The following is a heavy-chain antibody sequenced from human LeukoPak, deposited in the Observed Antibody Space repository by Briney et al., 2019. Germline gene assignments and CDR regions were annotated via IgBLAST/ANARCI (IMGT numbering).Heavy chain of an antibody. CDR2: ISYGGSNK. CDR3: ASDKRLDS. J-gene: IGHJ5*01. V-gene: IGHV3-30*04. CDR1: GFTFSSYA. Sequence: GGSLRLSCAASGFTFSSYAMHWVRQAPGKGLEWVAVISYGGSNKYYADSVKGRFTISRDNSKNTLYLRMNSLRAEDTAVYYCASDKRLDSWGQGTLVTVSS. D-gene: IGHD3-9*01.